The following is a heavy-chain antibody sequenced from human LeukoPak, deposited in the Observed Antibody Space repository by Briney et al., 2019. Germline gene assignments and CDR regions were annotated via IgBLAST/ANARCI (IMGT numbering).Heavy chain of an antibody. CDR1: GYTFINYA. V-gene: IGHV1-18*01. D-gene: IGHD3-22*01. J-gene: IGHJ5*02. CDR3: ARGRDTSGTNNWFDP. Sequence: ASVKVSCKASGYTFINYAISWVRQAPGQGLELMGWISAYNGNTYYTQDFQGRVTMTTDTSTSTAYMELRSLRSDDAAVYYCARGRDTSGTNNWFDPWGQGTLVTVSS. CDR2: ISAYNGNT.